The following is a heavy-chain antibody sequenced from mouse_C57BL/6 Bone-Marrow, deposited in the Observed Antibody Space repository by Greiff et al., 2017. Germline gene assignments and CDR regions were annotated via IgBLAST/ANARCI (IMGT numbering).Heavy chain of an antibody. J-gene: IGHJ3*01. CDR2: IYPGDGDT. D-gene: IGHD1-1*01. CDR1: GYAFRSYW. CDR3: ARERYYDGAGFAY. Sequence: QVQLQQSGAELVKPGASVKISCKASGYAFRSYWMNWVKQRPGKGLEWIGQIYPGDGDTNYNGKFKGKATLTADKSSSTAYMQLSSLTSADSAVYFCARERYYDGAGFAYWGQGTLVTVSA. V-gene: IGHV1-80*01.